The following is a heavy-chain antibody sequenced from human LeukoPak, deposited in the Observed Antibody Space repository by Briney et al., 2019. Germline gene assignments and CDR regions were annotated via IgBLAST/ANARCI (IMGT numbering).Heavy chain of an antibody. D-gene: IGHD1-7*01. V-gene: IGHV4-59*12. J-gene: IGHJ4*02. CDR1: GGSISSYY. CDR3: ARVRVVGGTIDY. CDR2: IYYSGST. Sequence: SETLSLTCTVCGGSISSYYWSWIRQPPGKGLEWIGYIYYSGSTNYNPSLKSRVTISVDKSKNQFSLKLSSVTAADTAVYYCARVRVVGGTIDYWGQGTLVTVSS.